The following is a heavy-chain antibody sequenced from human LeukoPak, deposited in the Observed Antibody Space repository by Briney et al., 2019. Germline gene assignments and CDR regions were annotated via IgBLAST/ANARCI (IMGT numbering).Heavy chain of an antibody. CDR3: ARDRGSGELSSVYFDY. CDR2: IYYSGST. J-gene: IGHJ4*02. V-gene: IGHV4-59*01. D-gene: IGHD3-16*02. CDR1: GDSISSYY. Sequence: PSETLSLTCTVSGDSISSYYWSWIRQPPGKGLELIGYIYYSGSTNYNPSLKSRVTISVDTSKNQFSLKLNSVTAADTAVYYCARDRGSGELSSVYFDYWGQGTLVTVSS.